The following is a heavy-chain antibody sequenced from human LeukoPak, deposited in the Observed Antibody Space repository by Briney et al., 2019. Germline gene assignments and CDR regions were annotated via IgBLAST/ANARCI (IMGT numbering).Heavy chain of an antibody. V-gene: IGHV3-21*04. Sequence: GGSLRLSCAASGFTFSSYSMNWVRQAPGKGLEWVSSISSSSSYIYYADSVKGRFTIFRDNSKNTLYLQMNSLRAEDTAVYYCAPLAVADNSFDYWGQGTLVTVSS. CDR2: ISSSSSYI. CDR1: GFTFSSYS. D-gene: IGHD6-19*01. CDR3: APLAVADNSFDY. J-gene: IGHJ4*02.